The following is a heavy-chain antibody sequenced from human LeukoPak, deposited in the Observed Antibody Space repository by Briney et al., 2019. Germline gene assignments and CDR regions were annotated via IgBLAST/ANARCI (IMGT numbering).Heavy chain of an antibody. D-gene: IGHD6-19*01. V-gene: IGHV3-48*01. J-gene: IGHJ4*02. CDR1: GFTFSSYS. Sequence: PGGSLRLSCAASGFTFSSYSMNWVRQAPGKGLEWVSYISSSSSTICYADSVKGRFTISRDNAKNSLYLQMNSLRAEDTAVYYCALDVYSSGLQFDYWGQGTLVTVSS. CDR3: ALDVYSSGLQFDY. CDR2: ISSSSSTI.